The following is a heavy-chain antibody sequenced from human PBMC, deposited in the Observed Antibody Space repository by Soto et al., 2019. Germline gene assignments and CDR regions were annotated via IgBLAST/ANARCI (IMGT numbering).Heavy chain of an antibody. D-gene: IGHD3-10*01. V-gene: IGHV4-34*01. CDR1: GGSFSGYY. CDR2: INHSGST. J-gene: IGHJ4*02. CDR3: PRVRVYYGPIRLNDY. Sequence: SETLSLTCAVYGGSFSGYYWSWIRQPPGKGLEWIGEINHSGSTNYNPSLKSRVTISVDTSKNQFSLKMSSVTAADTAFYCSPRVRVYYGPIRLNDYWGQGTLVTVSS.